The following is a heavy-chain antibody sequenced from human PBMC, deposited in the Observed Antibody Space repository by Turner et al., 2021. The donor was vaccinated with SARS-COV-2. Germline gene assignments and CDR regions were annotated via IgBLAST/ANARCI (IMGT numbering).Heavy chain of an antibody. Sequence: QVQLVQSGAEVKKPGASVQLSCKASGYTFTSYDINWVRQATGHGLEWMGWMTPNSGNTGDTQKFQGRVNMTRNTTISTAYMELGSLRSEDTAVYYCARGSYCGSTKCYTSGWIDPWGQGTLVTVSS. J-gene: IGHJ5*02. V-gene: IGHV1-8*02. CDR2: MTPNSGNT. CDR1: GYTFTSYD. D-gene: IGHD2-2*02. CDR3: ARGSYCGSTKCYTSGWIDP.